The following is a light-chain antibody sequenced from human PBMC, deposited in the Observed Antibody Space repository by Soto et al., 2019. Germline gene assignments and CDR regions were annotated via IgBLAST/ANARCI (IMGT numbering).Light chain of an antibody. Sequence: DIQMTQSPSTLSASVGDRVTITCRASRSISSWLAWYQQKPGKAPKLLIYDASSLESGVPSRFSGSGSGTEFTLTISSLQPDDFATYYCQQYNSYSQTFGQGTKLEIK. V-gene: IGKV1-5*01. CDR1: RSISSW. CDR2: DAS. CDR3: QQYNSYSQT. J-gene: IGKJ2*01.